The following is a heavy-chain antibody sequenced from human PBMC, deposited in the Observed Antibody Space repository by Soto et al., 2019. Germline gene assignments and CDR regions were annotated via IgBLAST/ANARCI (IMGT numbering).Heavy chain of an antibody. V-gene: IGHV4-30-2*01. CDR2: IYHSGST. CDR1: GGSISSCGYS. CDR3: ASSHAGAHITAAVH. D-gene: IGHD6-13*01. Sequence: SETLSLTCAVSGGSISSCGYSWSWIRQPPGKGLEWIGYIYHSGSTYYNPSLKSRVTISVDRSKNQFSLKLSSVTAADTAVYYCASSHAGAHITAAVHWGQGTLVTV. J-gene: IGHJ4*02.